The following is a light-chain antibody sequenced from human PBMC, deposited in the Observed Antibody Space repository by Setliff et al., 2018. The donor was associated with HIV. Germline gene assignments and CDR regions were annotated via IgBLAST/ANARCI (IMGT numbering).Light chain of an antibody. J-gene: IGLJ1*01. CDR1: SSDIGTSNF. V-gene: IGLV2-14*03. Sequence: QPVLTQPASVSGSPGQSITISCTGPSSDIGTSNFVSWYQQHPGKAPKLIIYGVTNRPSGVSNRFSGSKSGNTASLTISGLQAEDEADYYCSSYTSSTPLYVFGIGTKVTVL. CDR3: SSYTSSTPLYV. CDR2: GVT.